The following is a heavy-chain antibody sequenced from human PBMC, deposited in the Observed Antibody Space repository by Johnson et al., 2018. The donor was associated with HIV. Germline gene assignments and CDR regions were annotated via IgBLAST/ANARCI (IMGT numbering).Heavy chain of an antibody. V-gene: IGHV3-66*01. D-gene: IGHD2-2*01. Sequence: VQLVESGGGLVQPGGSLRLSCAASGFTVSSNYMRWVRQAPGKGLEWVSVIYSGGSTYYADSVKGRFTISRDNSKNTLYLQMNSLRAEDTAVYYCAKDLLEVVHYAFDIWGQGTMVTVSS. CDR1: GFTVSSNY. CDR2: IYSGGST. J-gene: IGHJ3*02. CDR3: AKDLLEVVHYAFDI.